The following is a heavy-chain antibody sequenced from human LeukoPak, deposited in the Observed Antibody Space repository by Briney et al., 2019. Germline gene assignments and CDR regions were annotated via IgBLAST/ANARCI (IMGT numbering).Heavy chain of an antibody. V-gene: IGHV3-15*01. CDR3: TTLGVVPAAIWANY. D-gene: IGHD2-2*01. CDR2: IKSKTDGGTT. CDR1: GFTFSSYA. J-gene: IGHJ4*02. Sequence: PGGSLRLSCAASGFTFSSYAMSWVRQAPGKGLEWVGRIKSKTDGGTTDYAAPVKGRFTISRDDSKNTLYLQVNSLKIEDTAVYYCTTLGVVPAAIWANYWGQGTLVTVSS.